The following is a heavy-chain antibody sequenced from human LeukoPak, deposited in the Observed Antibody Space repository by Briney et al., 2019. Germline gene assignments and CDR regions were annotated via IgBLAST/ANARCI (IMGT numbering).Heavy chain of an antibody. CDR2: ISGSGGST. D-gene: IGHD3-22*01. CDR3: ARDQQLVPYYYDSSGYLDY. CDR1: GFTFSSYA. Sequence: GGSLRLSCAASGFTFSSYAMSWVRQASGKGLEWVSAISGSGGSTYYADSVKGRFTISRDNSKNTLYLQMNSLRAEDTAVYYCARDQQLVPYYYDSSGYLDYWGQGTLVTVSS. J-gene: IGHJ4*02. V-gene: IGHV3-23*01.